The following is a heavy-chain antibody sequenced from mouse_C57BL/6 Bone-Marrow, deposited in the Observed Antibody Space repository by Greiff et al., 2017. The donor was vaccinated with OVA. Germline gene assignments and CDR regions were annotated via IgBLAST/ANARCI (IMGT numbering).Heavy chain of an antibody. Sequence: QVQLQQSGAELARPGASVKLSCKASGYTFTSYGITWVKQRPGQGLEWIGDIYPGSGSTNYNEKFKSKATLTVDTSSSTAYMQLSSLTSEDSAVYYCARTTVVAPTDWGQGTTLTVSS. CDR1: GYTFTSYG. J-gene: IGHJ2*01. CDR2: IYPGSGST. D-gene: IGHD1-1*01. CDR3: ARTTVVAPTD. V-gene: IGHV1-55*01.